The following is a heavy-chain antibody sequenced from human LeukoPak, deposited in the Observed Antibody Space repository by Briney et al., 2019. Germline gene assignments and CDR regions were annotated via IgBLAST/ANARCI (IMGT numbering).Heavy chain of an antibody. CDR1: GGTLSSYA. CDR3: ARGENYYDSSGYLFDY. D-gene: IGHD3-22*01. J-gene: IGHJ4*02. Sequence: SVKVSCKASGGTLSSYAISWVRQAPGQGLEWMGGIIPTFGTANYAQKFQGRVTITADESTSTAYMELSSLRSEDTAVYYCARGENYYDSSGYLFDYWGQGTLVTVSS. CDR2: IIPTFGTA. V-gene: IGHV1-69*13.